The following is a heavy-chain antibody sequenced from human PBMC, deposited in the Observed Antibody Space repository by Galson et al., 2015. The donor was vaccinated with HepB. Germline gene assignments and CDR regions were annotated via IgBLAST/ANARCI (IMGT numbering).Heavy chain of an antibody. CDR2: IKSKTDGGTT. D-gene: IGHD3-3*01. J-gene: IGHJ4*02. CDR3: TTEPVSYDFWSGGIHGDY. CDR1: GFTFSNAW. V-gene: IGHV3-15*07. Sequence: SLRLSCAASGFTFSNAWMNWVRQAPGKGLEWVGRIKSKTDGGTTDYAAPVKGRFTISRDDSKNTLYLQMNSLKTEDTAVYYCTTEPVSYDFWSGGIHGDYWGQGTLVTVSS.